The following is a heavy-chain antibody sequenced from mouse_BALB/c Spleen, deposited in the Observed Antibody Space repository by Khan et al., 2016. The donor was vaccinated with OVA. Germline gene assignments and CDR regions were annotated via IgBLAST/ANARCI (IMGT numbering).Heavy chain of an antibody. D-gene: IGHD1-1*02. Sequence: EVQLQESGPGLVKPSQSLSLTCTVTGYSITSDYAWNWIRQFPGNKLEWMGYISYSGSTSYNPSLKSRISITRDKSKNQFFLQLNSVTTGYTATYYWARSAYYANWYCDGWGAGTTVTVSS. CDR2: ISYSGST. J-gene: IGHJ1*01. V-gene: IGHV3-2*02. CDR3: ARSAYYANWYCDG. CDR1: GYSITSDYA.